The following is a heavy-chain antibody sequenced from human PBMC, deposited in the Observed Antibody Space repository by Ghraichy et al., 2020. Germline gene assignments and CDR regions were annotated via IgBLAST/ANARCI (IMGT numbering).Heavy chain of an antibody. V-gene: IGHV4-34*01. J-gene: IGHJ6*02. CDR2: INHSGST. CDR3: ARGLRFLEWFGRENKWVGYGMDV. CDR1: GGSFSGYY. Sequence: SETLSLTCAVNGGSFSGYYWSWIRQPPGKGLEWIGEINHSGSTNYNPSLKSRVTISVDTSKNQFSLKLNSVTAADTAMYYCARGLRFLEWFGRENKWVGYGMDVWGQGTTVTVSS. D-gene: IGHD3-3*01.